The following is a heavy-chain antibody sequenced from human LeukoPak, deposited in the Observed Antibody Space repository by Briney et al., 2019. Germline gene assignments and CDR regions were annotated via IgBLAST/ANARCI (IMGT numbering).Heavy chain of an antibody. J-gene: IGHJ6*02. D-gene: IGHD3-10*01. V-gene: IGHV4-31*03. Sequence: SQTLSLTCTVSGGSISSGGYYWSWIRQHPGKGLEWIGYIYYSGSTYYNPSLKSRVTISVDTSKNQFSLKLSSVTAADTAVYYCARERYGELLHYYYYYGMDVWGQGTTVTVS. CDR1: GGSISSGGYY. CDR2: IYYSGST. CDR3: ARERYGELLHYYYYYGMDV.